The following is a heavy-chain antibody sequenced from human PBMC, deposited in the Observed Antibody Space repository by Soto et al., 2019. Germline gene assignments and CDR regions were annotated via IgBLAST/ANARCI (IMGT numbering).Heavy chain of an antibody. CDR2: INPNSGGT. Sequence: ASVKVSCKAPGYTFTGYYMHWVRQAPGQGLEWMGWINPNSGGTNYAQKFQGWVTMTRDTSISTAYMELSRLRSDDTAVYYCVRGSGIAAAGTWKYGMDVWGQGTTVTVSS. V-gene: IGHV1-2*04. D-gene: IGHD6-13*01. J-gene: IGHJ6*02. CDR1: GYTFTGYY. CDR3: VRGSGIAAAGTWKYGMDV.